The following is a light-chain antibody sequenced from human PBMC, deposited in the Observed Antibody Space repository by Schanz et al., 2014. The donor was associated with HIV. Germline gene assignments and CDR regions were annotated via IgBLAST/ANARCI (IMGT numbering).Light chain of an antibody. CDR3: TSYTSTSAQVV. CDR1: SSDVGGYNY. Sequence: QSALTQPASVSGSPGQSITISCTGTSSDVGGYNYVSWYQQHPGKAPKLMIYDVSNRPSGVSNRFSGSKSGNTASLTISGLQADDEADYYCTSYTSTSAQVVFGGGTKLTVL. J-gene: IGLJ2*01. CDR2: DVS. V-gene: IGLV2-14*03.